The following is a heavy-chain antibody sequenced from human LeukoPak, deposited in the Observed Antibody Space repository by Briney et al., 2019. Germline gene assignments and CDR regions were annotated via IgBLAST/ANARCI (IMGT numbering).Heavy chain of an antibody. J-gene: IGHJ4*02. Sequence: GGSVRLFCAASGFTFSSYGMHWVRQAPGKGREWVAVISYDGSNKYYADSVNGRFTISRDNSQNTLYLQMNRLTAEHTAGYYCAKPQGPWLAPPDFDYWRQGTLVTVSS. V-gene: IGHV3-30*18. CDR1: GFTFSSYG. CDR3: AKPQGPWLAPPDFDY. CDR2: ISYDGSNK. D-gene: IGHD6-19*01.